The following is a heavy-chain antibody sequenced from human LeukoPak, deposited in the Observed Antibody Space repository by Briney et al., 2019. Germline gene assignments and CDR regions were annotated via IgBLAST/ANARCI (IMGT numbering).Heavy chain of an antibody. D-gene: IGHD1-1*01. J-gene: IGHJ4*02. Sequence: ASVKVSCKASGYSFTTYGFSWVRQATGQGLEWMGWISAYNGNTNYAQRLQGRVTMTTDTSTSTVYMELRSLRSDDTAMYYCARDTNWKPDYWGQGTLVTVSS. CDR2: ISAYNGNT. CDR1: GYSFTTYG. CDR3: ARDTNWKPDY. V-gene: IGHV1-18*01.